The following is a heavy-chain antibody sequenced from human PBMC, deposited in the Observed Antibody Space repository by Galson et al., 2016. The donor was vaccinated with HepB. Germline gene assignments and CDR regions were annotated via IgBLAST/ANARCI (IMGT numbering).Heavy chain of an antibody. CDR3: ARELGTTGFHYYGMDV. Sequence: SLRLSCADSGFSFSKAWMSWVRQAPGKGLEWVGRIKTTSEGGTLDYAAPVRGRFTISRDDSRNTLFLQMNSLIIEDTALYYCARELGTTGFHYYGMDVWGQGTTVTVSS. D-gene: IGHD1-1*01. CDR1: GFSFSKAW. J-gene: IGHJ6*02. CDR2: IKTTSEGGTL. V-gene: IGHV3-15*01.